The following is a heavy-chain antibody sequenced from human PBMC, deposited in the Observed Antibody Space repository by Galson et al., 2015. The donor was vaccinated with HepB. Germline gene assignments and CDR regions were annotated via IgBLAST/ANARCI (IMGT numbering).Heavy chain of an antibody. Sequence: SLRLSCAASGFTFSNYAMNWVRQTPGKGLEWVSVIGGATSRTDYADSVKGRFTVSRDNSKNTLCLQMNSLRGEDTAVYYCAKDSLQYALDIWGQGTMVTVSS. J-gene: IGHJ3*02. CDR2: IGGATSRT. V-gene: IGHV3-23*01. CDR3: AKDSLQYALDI. D-gene: IGHD5-24*01. CDR1: GFTFSNYA.